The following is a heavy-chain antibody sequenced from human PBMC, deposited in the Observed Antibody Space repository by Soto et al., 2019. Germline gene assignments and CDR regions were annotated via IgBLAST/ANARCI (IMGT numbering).Heavy chain of an antibody. CDR2: IIPIFGTE. CDR1: GGTFSSYA. V-gene: IGHV1-69*01. D-gene: IGHD6-13*01. CDR3: ARDGIAGSKYYYGRDV. Sequence: QVQLVQSGAEVKKPGSSVRVSCKASGGTFSSYAISWVRQAPGQGLEWMGGIIPIFGTENYAQKFPGRVTITADESTSTAYMELSSLRSEDTAVYYCARDGIAGSKYYYGRDVWGQGTTINVSS. J-gene: IGHJ6*02.